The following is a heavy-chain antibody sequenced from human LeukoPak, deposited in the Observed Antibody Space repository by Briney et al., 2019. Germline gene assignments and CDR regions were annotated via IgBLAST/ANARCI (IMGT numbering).Heavy chain of an antibody. V-gene: IGHV1-2*02. CDR2: INPNSGGT. D-gene: IGHD1-26*01. CDR3: ARAFIMGARKPSLVDI. Sequence: GASVKVSCKASGYTFTGYYMHWVRQAPGQGLEWMGWINPNSGGTNYAQKFQGRVTMTRDTSISTAYMELSRLRSDDTAVYYCARAFIMGARKPSLVDIWGQGTMVTVSS. CDR1: GYTFTGYY. J-gene: IGHJ3*02.